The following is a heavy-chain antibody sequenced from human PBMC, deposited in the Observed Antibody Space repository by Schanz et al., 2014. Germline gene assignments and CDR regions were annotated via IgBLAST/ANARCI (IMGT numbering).Heavy chain of an antibody. CDR1: GFIVRSNY. CDR2: IGNGGVTI. V-gene: IGHV3-48*03. D-gene: IGHD3-10*01. Sequence: EVQLVESGGGLIQPGGSLRLSCAASGFIVRSNYMTWVRQAPGKGLEWVSYIGNGGVTIYYADSVKGRFTISRDNSKNSLYLQMNSLRAEDTAVYYCARIGGSVFDYWAQGTLVTVSS. J-gene: IGHJ4*02. CDR3: ARIGGSVFDY.